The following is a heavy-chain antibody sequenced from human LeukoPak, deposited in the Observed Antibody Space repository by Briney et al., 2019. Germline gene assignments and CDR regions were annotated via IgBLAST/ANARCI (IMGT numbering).Heavy chain of an antibody. Sequence: GGSLRLSCAASGFTFSSYAMHWVRQAPGKGLEWVAVISYDGSNKYYADSVKGRFTISRDNSKNTLYLQMNSLRAEDTAVYYCARGGEIFAYWGQGTLVTVS. J-gene: IGHJ4*02. V-gene: IGHV3-30-3*01. CDR3: ARGGEIFAY. CDR2: ISYDGSNK. CDR1: GFTFSSYA. D-gene: IGHD3-16*01.